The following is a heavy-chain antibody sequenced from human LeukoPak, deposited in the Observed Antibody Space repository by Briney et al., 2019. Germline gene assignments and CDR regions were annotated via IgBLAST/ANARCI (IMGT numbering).Heavy chain of an antibody. V-gene: IGHV3-64D*09. D-gene: IGHD6-19*01. Sequence: WGSLRLSCSASGFTFSSFAMHWVRQAPGKGLEYVSGISSDGRSTYFPDSVKGRLTISRDNPKNKVSLQMSSLRAEDTAVYYCVKGFGYSSGWYEPFDICGQGTLVTVSS. CDR2: ISSDGRST. CDR3: VKGFGYSSGWYEPFDI. CDR1: GFTFSSFA. J-gene: IGHJ3*02.